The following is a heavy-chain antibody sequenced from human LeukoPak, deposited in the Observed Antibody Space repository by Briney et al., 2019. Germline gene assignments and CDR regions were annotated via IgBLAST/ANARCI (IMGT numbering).Heavy chain of an antibody. V-gene: IGHV3-23*01. CDR3: AKISGSHYYYYYMDV. J-gene: IGHJ6*03. Sequence: GGSLRLSCAASGFTFSSYAMSWVRQAPGKGLEWVSAISGSGGSTYYADSVKGRFTISRDNSKNTLYLQMNSLRAEDTAVYYCAKISGSHYYYYYMDVWGKGTTVTVPS. D-gene: IGHD1-26*01. CDR1: GFTFSSYA. CDR2: ISGSGGST.